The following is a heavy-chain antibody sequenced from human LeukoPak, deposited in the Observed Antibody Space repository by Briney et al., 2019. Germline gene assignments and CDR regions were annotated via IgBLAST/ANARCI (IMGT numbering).Heavy chain of an antibody. D-gene: IGHD2-2*01. CDR3: AREYCSSSSCFHYSYYYFMDV. V-gene: IGHV4-4*07. J-gene: IGHJ6*04. Sequence: PSETLSRTCTVSAGSISNYYWSWIRQPAGKGLEWVGRIYTSGSTNYNPSLESLVTMSVDTSKNQFSLKLTSVTAADTAVYYCAREYCSSSSCFHYSYYYFMDVWGKGTKVTVSS. CDR1: AGSISNYY. CDR2: IYTSGST.